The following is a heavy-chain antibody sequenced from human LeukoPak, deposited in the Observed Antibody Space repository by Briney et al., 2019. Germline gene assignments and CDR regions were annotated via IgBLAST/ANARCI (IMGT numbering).Heavy chain of an antibody. CDR1: GFTFDDHG. D-gene: IGHD1-14*01. CDR2: INWDGGST. CDR3: AREPEDYMDV. V-gene: IGHV3-20*04. Sequence: RPGGSLRLSCTASGFTFDDHGMSWVRQVPGKGLEWVAGINWDGGSTGYADSVKGRFTISRDNAKNSLYLQMSSLTAEDTAVYYCAREPEDYMDVWGKGTTVTVSS. J-gene: IGHJ6*03.